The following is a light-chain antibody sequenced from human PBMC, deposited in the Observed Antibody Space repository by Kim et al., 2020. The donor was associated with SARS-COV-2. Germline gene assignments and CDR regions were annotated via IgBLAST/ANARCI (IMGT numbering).Light chain of an antibody. V-gene: IGLV1-40*01. CDR3: QSYDNNLSNYV. CDR1: SSNLGASYN. CDR2: DND. Sequence: QRVTISCTGSSSNLGASYNVHWYQQVPGTAPKLLIYDNDNRPSGVPDRFSDSKSGTSASLAITGLRAEDEGDYYCQSYDNNLSNYVFGTGTKVTVL. J-gene: IGLJ1*01.